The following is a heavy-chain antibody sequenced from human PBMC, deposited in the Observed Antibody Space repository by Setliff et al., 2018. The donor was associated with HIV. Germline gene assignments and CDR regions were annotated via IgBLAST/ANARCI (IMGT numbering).Heavy chain of an antibody. J-gene: IGHJ6*02. CDR3: ASAYCSSTGCYVRWGNGMDV. Sequence: SVKVSCKASGGSSSTHAISWVRQAPGQGLEWMGGIIPIFGTASHAQKFQGRVTITTDESTSTAYMELSSLRLEDTAMYYCASAYCSSTGCYVRWGNGMDVWGQGTTVTVSS. V-gene: IGHV1-69*05. CDR2: IIPIFGTA. CDR1: GGSSSTHA. D-gene: IGHD2-2*01.